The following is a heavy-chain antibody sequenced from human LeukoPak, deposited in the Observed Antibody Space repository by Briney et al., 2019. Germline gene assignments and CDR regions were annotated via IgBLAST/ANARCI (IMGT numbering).Heavy chain of an antibody. V-gene: IGHV3-20*04. CDR2: INWNGGST. J-gene: IGHJ6*03. CDR3: ARDSFVTIVVASMDV. CDR1: GFTFDDYG. Sequence: GGSLRLSCAASGFTFDDYGMSWVRQAPGKGLEWVSGINWNGGSTGYADSVKGRFTISRDNAKNSLYLQMNSLRAEDTAVYYCARDSFVTIVVASMDVWGKGTTVTISS. D-gene: IGHD3-22*01.